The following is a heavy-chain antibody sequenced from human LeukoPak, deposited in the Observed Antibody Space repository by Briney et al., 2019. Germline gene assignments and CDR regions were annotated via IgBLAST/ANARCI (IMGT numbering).Heavy chain of an antibody. Sequence: SETLSLTCTVSGDSVTSAGYFWTWIRQPPGKGLEWIGYISNSGTTSYNPSLKSRVSISVDTSNNQFSLRLTSVTAADTAVYYCARDVVVTSSPDAFDIWGQGTMVTVSS. CDR3: ARDVVVTSSPDAFDI. CDR1: GDSVTSAGYF. CDR2: ISNSGTT. V-gene: IGHV4-31*03. J-gene: IGHJ3*02. D-gene: IGHD2-21*02.